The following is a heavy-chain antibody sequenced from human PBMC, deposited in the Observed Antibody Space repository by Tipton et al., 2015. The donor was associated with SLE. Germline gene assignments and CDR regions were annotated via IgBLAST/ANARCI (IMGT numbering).Heavy chain of an antibody. V-gene: IGHV4-61*01. J-gene: IGHJ3*02. Sequence: GLVKPSETLSLTCSLSGGSLRGTSYYWSWIRQPPGKGLEWIGYIYFSGTTNYNPSLKSRVTISVDTSKNQFSLKLNSVTAADTAVYYCAIPTTQHCSGGGCYRHDAFDIWGQGTMVTVSS. CDR2: IYFSGTT. CDR3: AIPTTQHCSGGGCYRHDAFDI. CDR1: GGSLRGTSYY. D-gene: IGHD2-15*01.